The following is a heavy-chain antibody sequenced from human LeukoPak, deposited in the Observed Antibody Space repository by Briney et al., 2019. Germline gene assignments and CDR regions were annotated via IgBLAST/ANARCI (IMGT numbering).Heavy chain of an antibody. CDR3: ARDCSSTSCYVLSGTFDY. Sequence: ASVKVSCKASGYTFTSYYMHWVRQAPGQGLEWMGIINPSGGSTSYAQKFQGRVTMTRDTSTSTVYMELSSLRSEDTAVYYCARDCSSTSCYVLSGTFDYWGQGTLVTVPS. CDR1: GYTFTSYY. CDR2: INPSGGST. D-gene: IGHD2-2*01. J-gene: IGHJ4*02. V-gene: IGHV1-46*01.